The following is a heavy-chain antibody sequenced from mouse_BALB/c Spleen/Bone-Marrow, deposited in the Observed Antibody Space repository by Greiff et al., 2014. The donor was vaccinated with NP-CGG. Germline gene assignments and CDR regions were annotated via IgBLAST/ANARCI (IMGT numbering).Heavy chain of an antibody. CDR3: ASPYGNYDAMDY. D-gene: IGHD2-1*01. Sequence: VQLVESGAELARPGASVKLSCKASGYTFTSYWMQWVKQRPGQGLEWIGAIYPGDGDTRYTQKFRGKATLTADKSSNTAYMQLSSVTSEDSAVYFCASPYGNYDAMDYWGQGTSVTVSS. J-gene: IGHJ4*01. CDR1: GYTFTSYW. V-gene: IGHV1-87*01. CDR2: IYPGDGDT.